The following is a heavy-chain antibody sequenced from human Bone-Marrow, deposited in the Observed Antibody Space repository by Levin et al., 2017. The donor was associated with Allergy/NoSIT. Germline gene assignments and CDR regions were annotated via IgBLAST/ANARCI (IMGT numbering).Heavy chain of an antibody. V-gene: IGHV3-33*01. CDR3: ARDREGYCSSTSCYESGWFDP. D-gene: IGHD2-2*01. Sequence: GGSLRLSCAASGFTFSSYGMHWVRQAPGKGLEWVAVIWYDGSNKYYADSVKGRFTISRDNSKNTLYLQMNSLRAEDTAVYYCARDREGYCSSTSCYESGWFDPWGQGTLVTVSS. J-gene: IGHJ5*02. CDR1: GFTFSSYG. CDR2: IWYDGSNK.